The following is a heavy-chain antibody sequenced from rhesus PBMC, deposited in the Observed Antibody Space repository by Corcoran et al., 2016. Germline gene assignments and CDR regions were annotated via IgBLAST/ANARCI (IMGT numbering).Heavy chain of an antibody. CDR2: INPKTGGT. CDR1: GYTLPDYY. CDR3: ERVGWLVY. Sequence: QVQLVQSGAEVKKPGSSVKVSCTASGYTLPDYYMHWVRQAPGQGLGWMGEINPKTGGTNYAQKFQGRVTMTRDTSTSTAYMELSSLRSEDTAVYYCERVGWLVYWGQGVLVTVSS. J-gene: IGHJ4*01. V-gene: IGHV1-138*01. D-gene: IGHD2-21*01.